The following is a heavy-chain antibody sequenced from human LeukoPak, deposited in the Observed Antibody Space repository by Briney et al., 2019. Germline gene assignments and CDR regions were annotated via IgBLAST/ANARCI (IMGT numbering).Heavy chain of an antibody. J-gene: IGHJ4*02. CDR2: IYYSGST. Sequence: SETLSLTCTVSGGSISSNYWSWIRQPPGKGLEWIGYIYYSGSTNSNPSLKSRVTISVDTSKNQFSLKLSSVTAADTAVYYCARVGDFWSGFYLDYWGQGTLVTVSS. V-gene: IGHV4-59*01. CDR1: GGSISSNY. D-gene: IGHD3-3*01. CDR3: ARVGDFWSGFYLDY.